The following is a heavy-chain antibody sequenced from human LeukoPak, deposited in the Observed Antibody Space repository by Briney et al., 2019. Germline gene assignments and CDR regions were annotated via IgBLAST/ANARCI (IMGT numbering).Heavy chain of an antibody. CDR2: ISAYNGNT. Sequence: ASVKVSCKASGYTFTIYGISWVRQAPGQGLEWMGWISAYNGNTNYAQKLQGRVTMTTDTSTSTAYMELRSLRSDDTAVYYCARHPTLHYYGSGSYYPDFDYWGQGTLVTVSS. CDR1: GYTFTIYG. D-gene: IGHD3-10*01. CDR3: ARHPTLHYYGSGSYYPDFDY. V-gene: IGHV1-18*01. J-gene: IGHJ4*02.